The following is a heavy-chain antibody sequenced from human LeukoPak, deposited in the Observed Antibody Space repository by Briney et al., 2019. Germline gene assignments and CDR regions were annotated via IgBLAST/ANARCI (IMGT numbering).Heavy chain of an antibody. CDR2: ISSSSSAM. CDR1: GFTFSSYS. Sequence: PGGSLRLSCAASGFTFSSYSMNWVRQAPGKGLEWISYISSSSSAMYYADSVKGRFTISRDNAKSSLCLQMNSLRAEDTAAYYCARADIVVVTAILDYWGQGTLVTVSS. D-gene: IGHD2-21*02. CDR3: ARADIVVVTAILDY. V-gene: IGHV3-48*04. J-gene: IGHJ4*02.